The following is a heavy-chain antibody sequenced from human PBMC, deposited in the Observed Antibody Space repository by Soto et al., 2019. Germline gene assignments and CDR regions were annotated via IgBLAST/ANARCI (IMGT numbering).Heavy chain of an antibody. J-gene: IGHJ4*02. CDR1: GGTFRTYT. D-gene: IGHD7-27*01. Sequence: QVQLVQSGADVKKPGSSVKVSCKASGGTFRTYTISWVRQAPGQGLEWMGGITLVFGTADYAQKFQGRVTITADESTSTAYMDLSSLRSEDTAVYYCAREGGAPGAFDHWGQRTLVTVSS. V-gene: IGHV1-69*01. CDR3: AREGGAPGAFDH. CDR2: ITLVFGTA.